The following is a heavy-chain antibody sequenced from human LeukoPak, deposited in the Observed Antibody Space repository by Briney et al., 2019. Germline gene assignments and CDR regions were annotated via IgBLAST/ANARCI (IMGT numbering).Heavy chain of an antibody. V-gene: IGHV4-31*03. J-gene: IGHJ5*02. D-gene: IGHD3-10*01. Sequence: SQTLSLTCTVSGGSISSGGYYGSRIRQHPGRGLEWIGYIYYSGSTYYNPSLKSRVTISVDTTKNQFSVKLSSVTAGDTAVYYCARHYDPWGQGTLVTVSS. CDR3: ARHYDP. CDR1: GGSISSGGYY. CDR2: IYYSGST.